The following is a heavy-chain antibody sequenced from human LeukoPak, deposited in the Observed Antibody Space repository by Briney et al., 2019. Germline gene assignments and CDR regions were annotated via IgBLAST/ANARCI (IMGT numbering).Heavy chain of an antibody. Sequence: GGSLRLSCVASGFTFSRYDMNWVRLAPGKGLEWVSYIHSGGITIFYADSVKGRFTISRDYAKNSLYLQMNSLRAEDTAVYYCARKLTRTTYFDNWGQGTLVTVSS. J-gene: IGHJ4*02. CDR3: ARKLTRTTYFDN. CDR2: IHSGGITI. D-gene: IGHD1-1*01. V-gene: IGHV3-48*03. CDR1: GFTFSRYD.